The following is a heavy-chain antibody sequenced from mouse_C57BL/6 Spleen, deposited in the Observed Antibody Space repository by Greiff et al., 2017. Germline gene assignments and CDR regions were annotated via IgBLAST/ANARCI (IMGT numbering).Heavy chain of an antibody. CDR2: LDPETGGT. D-gene: IGHD4-1*01. J-gene: IGHJ1*03. V-gene: IGHV1-15*01. CDR3: TRGDWGV. CDR1: GYTFTDYE. Sequence: QVQLQQSGAELVRPGASVTLSCKASGYTFTDYEMHWVKQTPVHGLEWIGALDPETGGTAYNQKFKGKAILTADKSSSTAYMELRSLTSEDSAVYYCTRGDWGVWGTGTTVTVSS.